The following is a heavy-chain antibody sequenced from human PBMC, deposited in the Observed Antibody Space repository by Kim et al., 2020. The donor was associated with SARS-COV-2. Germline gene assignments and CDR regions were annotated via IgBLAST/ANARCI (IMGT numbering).Heavy chain of an antibody. Sequence: SETLSLTCTVTDGSISGNYWSWIRQPPGEGLEWVGYIFYTGRNSYNPSLKTRVSTSVNTSKNQFSLQLTSVTAADTAAYYCGRGWYENDDLGQDARVTVS. J-gene: IGHJ1*01. D-gene: IGHD2-15*01. V-gene: IGHV4-59*01. CDR2: IFYTGRN. CDR1: DGSISGNY. CDR3: GRGWYENDD.